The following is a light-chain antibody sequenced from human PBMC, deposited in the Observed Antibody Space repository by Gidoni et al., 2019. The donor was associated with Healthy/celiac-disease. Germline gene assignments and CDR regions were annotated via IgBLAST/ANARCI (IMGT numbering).Light chain of an antibody. CDR2: DVS. CDR3: SSYTSSSTLPVV. J-gene: IGLJ2*01. Sequence: QSALTQPASVSGSPGQPITISCTGTSSDVGGYNYVSWYQQPPVKAPKLMIYDVSNLPSVVSNLFSGSKSGNTASLTISGLQAEDEADYYCSSYTSSSTLPVVFGGGTKLTVL. V-gene: IGLV2-14*03. CDR1: SSDVGGYNY.